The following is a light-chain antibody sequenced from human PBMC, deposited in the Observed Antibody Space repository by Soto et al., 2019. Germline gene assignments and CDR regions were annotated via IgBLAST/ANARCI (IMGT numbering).Light chain of an antibody. V-gene: IGKV1-5*03. CDR1: QSISSW. CDR2: KAS. Sequence: DIQMTQSPSTLSASVGDRVTITFRASQSISSWLAWYQQKPGKAPKLLIYKASSLESGVPSRFSGSGSGTEFTLTISSLQPDDFATYYCQQYDNYLTFGRGTKVDIK. J-gene: IGKJ1*01. CDR3: QQYDNYLT.